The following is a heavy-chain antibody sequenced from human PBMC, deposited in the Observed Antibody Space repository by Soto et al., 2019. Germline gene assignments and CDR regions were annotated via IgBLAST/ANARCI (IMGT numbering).Heavy chain of an antibody. J-gene: IGHJ4*02. V-gene: IGHV1-46*01. D-gene: IGHD3-22*01. CDR2: INPSGGST. CDR3: ARDWGDYYDSSGYYTFDY. CDR1: GYTFTSNS. Sequence: ASAKVCCKSSGYTFTSNSMHWVRQAPGQGLEWMGIINPSGGSTSYAQKFQGRVTMTRDTSTSTVYMELSSLRSEDTAVYYCARDWGDYYDSSGYYTFDYWGQGTLVTVSS.